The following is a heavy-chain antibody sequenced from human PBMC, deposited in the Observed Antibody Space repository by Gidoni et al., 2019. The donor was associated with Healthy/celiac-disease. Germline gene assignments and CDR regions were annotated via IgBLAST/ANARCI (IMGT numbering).Heavy chain of an antibody. V-gene: IGHV4-4*02. CDR3: ASRRGFSGVEEDGLNY. CDR2: IYHRGST. D-gene: IGHD3-10*01. CDR1: GGAISSSNW. Sequence: QVQLQESGPGRVKPSGSLSLTCAVSGGAISSSNWWGWVRQPPGKGLEWIGDIYHRGSTNYTPSLKRRVTISVDTSTTQFSLTLSSVTAAATAVYYCASRRGFSGVEEDGLNYWGQGTLVTVSS. J-gene: IGHJ4*02.